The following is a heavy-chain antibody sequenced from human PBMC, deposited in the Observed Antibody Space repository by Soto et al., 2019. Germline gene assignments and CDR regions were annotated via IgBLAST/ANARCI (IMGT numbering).Heavy chain of an antibody. CDR2: ISAYNGNT. J-gene: IGHJ6*02. Sequence: QVQLVQSGAEVKKPGASVKVSCKASGYTFNTYGTTWVRQAPGQGLEWMGWISAYNGNTNYTQKFQGRVTMTTDTSTSTAYMELRSLRSDDTAVYYCARSPSTTTVTTAQYYFYNLDVWGQGTTVTVSS. CDR1: GYTFNTYG. D-gene: IGHD4-17*01. CDR3: ARSPSTTTVTTAQYYFYNLDV. V-gene: IGHV1-18*01.